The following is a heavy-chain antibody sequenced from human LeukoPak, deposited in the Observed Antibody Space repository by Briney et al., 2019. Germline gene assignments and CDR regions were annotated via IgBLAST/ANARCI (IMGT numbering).Heavy chain of an antibody. D-gene: IGHD2-2*01. CDR2: ISGSGGST. Sequence: GGSLKLSCAASGFTFSNYAVSWVRQAPGKGLEWVSAISGSGGSTYYADSVKGRFTISRDNSKNTLYLQMSSLRAEDTAVYYCAKEFYCSTSTCSFDYWGQGALVTVSS. V-gene: IGHV3-23*01. CDR1: GFTFSNYA. J-gene: IGHJ4*02. CDR3: AKEFYCSTSTCSFDY.